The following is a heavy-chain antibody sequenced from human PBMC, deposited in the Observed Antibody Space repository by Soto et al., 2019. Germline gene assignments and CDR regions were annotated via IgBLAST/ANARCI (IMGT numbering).Heavy chain of an antibody. V-gene: IGHV3-21*01. D-gene: IGHD6-13*01. J-gene: IGHJ5*02. Sequence: EVQLVESGGGLVKPGGSLRLSCAASGFTFSSYSMNWVRQAPGKGLEWVSSISSSSSYIYYADSVKGRFTISRDNAKNSLYLQMNSLRAEDPAVYYCAREGIAAAGIDPWGQGTLFPVSS. CDR1: GFTFSSYS. CDR3: AREGIAAAGIDP. CDR2: ISSSSSYI.